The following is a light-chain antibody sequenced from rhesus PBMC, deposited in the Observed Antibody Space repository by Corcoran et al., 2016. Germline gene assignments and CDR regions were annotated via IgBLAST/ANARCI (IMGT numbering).Light chain of an antibody. V-gene: IGKV1-25*01. CDR1: QGIRSY. J-gene: IGKJ4*01. CDR2: DAS. CDR3: QQHNGYPLT. Sequence: DIQMTQSPSSLSASVGDRVTIPCRASQGIRSYLAWYQQKPGKTPKRLVYDASTLQRGVPSRFSGSGSGTDFTLTSSSLQSEDFATYCGQQHNGYPLTFGGGTKVELK.